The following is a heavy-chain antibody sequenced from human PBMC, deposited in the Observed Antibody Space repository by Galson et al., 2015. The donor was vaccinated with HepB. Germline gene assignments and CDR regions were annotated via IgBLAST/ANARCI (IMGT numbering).Heavy chain of an antibody. CDR1: GYTFTSYG. CDR2: ISAYNGNT. D-gene: IGHD6-13*01. CDR3: ARDRRSSLYYYYGMDV. Sequence: SVKVSCKASGYTFTSYGISWVRQAPGQGLEWMGWISAYNGNTNYAQKLQGRVTMTTDTSTSTAYMELRSLRSDDTAVYYCARDRRSSLYYYYGMDVWGQWTTVTVSS. V-gene: IGHV1-18*04. J-gene: IGHJ6*02.